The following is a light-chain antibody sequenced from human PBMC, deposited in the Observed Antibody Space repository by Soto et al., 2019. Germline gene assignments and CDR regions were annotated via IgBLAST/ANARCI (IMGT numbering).Light chain of an antibody. V-gene: IGKV1-12*01. CDR3: QQANSFPLT. J-gene: IGKJ5*01. CDR1: QDIGYW. CDR2: AAL. Sequence: IQMTQSPRAGAAPAGGRGLITCRASQDIGYWLAWYQQIPGKAPKLLIYAALSLQSGVSSRFSGSGSGTNFTLTINSLQPEDVAFYYCQQANSFPLTFGQGTQLEIK.